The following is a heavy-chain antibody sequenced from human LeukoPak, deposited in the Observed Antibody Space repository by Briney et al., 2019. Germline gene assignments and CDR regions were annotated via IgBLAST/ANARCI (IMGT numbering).Heavy chain of an antibody. J-gene: IGHJ4*02. CDR2: ISRSGSTI. CDR1: GFTFSSYE. D-gene: IGHD2-2*01. Sequence: AGGSLRLSCAASGFTFSSYEMNWVRQAPGKGLEWVSYISRSGSTIYYADSVKGRFTISRDNSKNTLYLQMNSLRAEDTAVYYCAKDHDVVVPAAFEWGQGTLVTVSS. V-gene: IGHV3-48*03. CDR3: AKDHDVVVPAAFE.